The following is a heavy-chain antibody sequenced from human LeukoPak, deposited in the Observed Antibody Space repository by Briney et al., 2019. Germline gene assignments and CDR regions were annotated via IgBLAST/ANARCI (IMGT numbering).Heavy chain of an antibody. CDR3: ARLPIAAAGHFDY. J-gene: IGHJ4*02. V-gene: IGHV3-7*01. Sequence: GGSLRFSCAASGFTFSSYWMSWVRQAPGKGLEWVANIKQDGSEKYYVDSVKGRFTISRDNAKNSLYLQMNSLRAEDTAVYYCARLPIAAAGHFDYWGQGTLVTVSS. CDR1: GFTFSSYW. D-gene: IGHD6-13*01. CDR2: IKQDGSEK.